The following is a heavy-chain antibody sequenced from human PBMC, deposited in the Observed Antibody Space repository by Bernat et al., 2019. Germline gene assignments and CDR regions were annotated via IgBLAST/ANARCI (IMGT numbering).Heavy chain of an antibody. CDR2: IKNKTVGGTT. Sequence: EVQLVESGGGLVKPGGSLRLSCAASGFTFSNAWMNWVRQAPGKGLEWVGRIKNKTVGGTTDYAAPVKGSFTISKDDSKNTLYLQVNSLTTEDTAVYYCATVGRGGFDYWGQGTLVTVSS. V-gene: IGHV3-15*07. CDR3: ATVGRGGFDY. J-gene: IGHJ4*02. D-gene: IGHD3-16*01. CDR1: GFTFSNAW.